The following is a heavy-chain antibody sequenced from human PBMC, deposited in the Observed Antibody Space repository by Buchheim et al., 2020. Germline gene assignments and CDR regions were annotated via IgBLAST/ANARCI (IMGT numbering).Heavy chain of an antibody. CDR3: ARGSGTMVRGHYYGMDV. Sequence: QLQLQESGPGLVKPSETLSLTCTVSGGSISSSSYYWGWIRQPPGKGLEWIGSIYYSGSTYYNPSLKSRVTISVATSKNQLSLKLSSVTAADTAVYYCARGSGTMVRGHYYGMDVWGQGTT. V-gene: IGHV4-39*07. D-gene: IGHD3-10*01. CDR2: IYYSGST. CDR1: GGSISSSSYY. J-gene: IGHJ6*02.